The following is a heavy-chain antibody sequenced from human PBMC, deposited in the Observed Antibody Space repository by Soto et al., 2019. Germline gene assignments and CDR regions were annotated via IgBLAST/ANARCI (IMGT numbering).Heavy chain of an antibody. D-gene: IGHD1-26*01. CDR2: IFHSGST. CDR3: ARVYSGSYSDS. CDR1: GGSIRSNNW. V-gene: IGHV4-4*02. J-gene: IGHJ4*02. Sequence: QVQLQESGPGLVKPSGTLSLTCAVSGGSIRSNNWWSWVRQPPGKGLEWIGEIFHSGSTNYNPSRKTRVTISVDKSKNPFSLKLSSVTAADTAVYYCARVYSGSYSDSWGQGTLVTVSS.